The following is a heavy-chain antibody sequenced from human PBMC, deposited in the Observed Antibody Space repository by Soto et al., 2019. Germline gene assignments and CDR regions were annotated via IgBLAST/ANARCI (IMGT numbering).Heavy chain of an antibody. CDR3: ARGECTNGVCYIGSGYYSGMGV. D-gene: IGHD2-8*01. CDR2: TYYRSKWYN. Sequence: SQTLSLTCAISGDSVSSNSAAWNWIRQSPSRGLEWLGRTYYRSKWYNDYAVSVKSRITINPDTSKNQFSLQLNSVTPEDTAVYYCARGECTNGVCYIGSGYYSGMGVWGQGTTVTVSS. V-gene: IGHV6-1*01. CDR1: GDSVSSNSAA. J-gene: IGHJ6*02.